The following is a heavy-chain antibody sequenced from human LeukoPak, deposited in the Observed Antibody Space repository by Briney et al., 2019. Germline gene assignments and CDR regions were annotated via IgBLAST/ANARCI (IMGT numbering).Heavy chain of an antibody. CDR1: GGSISSSSYY. V-gene: IGHV4-39*01. CDR2: IYYSGST. CDR3: AGRGITIFGVVYSEFWFDP. D-gene: IGHD3-3*01. J-gene: IGHJ5*02. Sequence: PSETLSLTCTVSGGSISSSSYYWGWIRQPPGKVLEWIGSIYYSGSTYYNPSLKSRVTISVDTSKNQFSLKLSSVTAADTAVYYCAGRGITIFGVVYSEFWFDPWGQGTLVTVSS.